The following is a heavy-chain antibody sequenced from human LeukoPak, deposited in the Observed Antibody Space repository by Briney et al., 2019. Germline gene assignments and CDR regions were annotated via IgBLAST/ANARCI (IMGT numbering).Heavy chain of an antibody. V-gene: IGHV5-10-1*01. CDR1: GYSFTSYW. CDR2: IDPSDSYT. CDR3: ARHPLVYPEFDP. J-gene: IGHJ5*02. Sequence: GASLLISCQGSGYSFTSYWISWVRQLPGKGLEWMGRIDPSDSYTNYSPSFQGHVTISADKSISTAYLRWSSLKASDTAMYYCARHPLVYPEFDPWGQGTLVTVSS. D-gene: IGHD1-14*01.